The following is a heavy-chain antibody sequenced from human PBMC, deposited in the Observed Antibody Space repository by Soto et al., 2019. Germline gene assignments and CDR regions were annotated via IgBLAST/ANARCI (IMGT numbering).Heavy chain of an antibody. J-gene: IGHJ4*02. V-gene: IGHV3-7*03. CDR3: AREENLSSFSY. D-gene: IGHD3-16*02. CDR2: IKQDGSEK. CDR1: GCTFSSYW. Sequence: PGGFLRLPCAASGCTFSSYWMSWVPQAPGKGLEWLANIKQDGSEKYYVDSVKGRLTISRDNAKNSLYLQMNSLRAEDTAVDYWAREENLSSFSYWGQGTLVTVSS.